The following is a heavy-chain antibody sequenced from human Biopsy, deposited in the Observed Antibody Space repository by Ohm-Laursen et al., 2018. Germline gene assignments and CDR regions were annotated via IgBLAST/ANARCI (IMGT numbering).Heavy chain of an antibody. D-gene: IGHD6-25*01. Sequence: SLRLSCTASGFIFSDYGMHWVRQAPGRGLEWVSGISGSSNNIIYADSVRGRFTISRDNAKSSLYLEMNSLRSEDTAFYYCTKRRTAVRPFDSWGHGTLVTVSS. CDR1: GFIFSDYG. CDR2: ISGSSNNI. J-gene: IGHJ4*01. V-gene: IGHV3-9*01. CDR3: TKRRTAVRPFDS.